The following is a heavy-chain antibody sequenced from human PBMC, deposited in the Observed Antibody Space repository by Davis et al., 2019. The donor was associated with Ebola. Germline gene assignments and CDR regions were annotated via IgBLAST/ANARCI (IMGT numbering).Heavy chain of an antibody. CDR3: ARAERKYSSSGHYYYYGMDV. Sequence: AASVKVSCKASGYTFTSYDINWVRQATGQGLEWMGWMNPNSGNTGYAQKFQGRVTITADKSTSTAYMELSSLRSEDTAVYYCARAERKYSSSGHYYYYGMDVWGQGTTVTISS. V-gene: IGHV1-8*01. CDR2: MNPNSGNT. D-gene: IGHD6-13*01. CDR1: GYTFTSYD. J-gene: IGHJ6*02.